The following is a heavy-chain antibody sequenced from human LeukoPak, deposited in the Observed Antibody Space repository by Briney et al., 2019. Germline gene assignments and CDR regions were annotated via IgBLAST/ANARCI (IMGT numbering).Heavy chain of an antibody. J-gene: IGHJ3*02. CDR1: GGTFSSYA. CDR2: IIPIFGIA. CDR3: ARGLGNDAFDI. V-gene: IGHV1-69*04. Sequence: ASVKVSCKASGGTFSSYAISWVRQAPGQGLEWVGRIIPIFGIANYAQKFQGRVTITADKSTSTAYMELSSLRSEDTAVYYCARGLGNDAFDIWGQGTMVTVSS. D-gene: IGHD1-1*01.